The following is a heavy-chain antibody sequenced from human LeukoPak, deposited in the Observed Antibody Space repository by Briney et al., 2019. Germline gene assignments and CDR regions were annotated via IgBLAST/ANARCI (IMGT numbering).Heavy chain of an antibody. D-gene: IGHD2-15*01. CDR1: GFTFSSSS. CDR2: ISSGSSYI. J-gene: IGHJ4*02. V-gene: IGHV3-21*04. Sequence: TGGSLRLSCAASGFTFSSSSMNWVRQAPGKGLEWVSSISSGSSYIYYADPLKGRFTVSRDNAKNSLYLQMNSLKTEDTAVYYCTIPTGGFSNWGQGTLVTVSS. CDR3: TIPTGGFSN.